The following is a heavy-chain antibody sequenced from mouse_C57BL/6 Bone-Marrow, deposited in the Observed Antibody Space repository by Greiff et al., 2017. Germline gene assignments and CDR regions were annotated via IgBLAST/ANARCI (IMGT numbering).Heavy chain of an antibody. CDR3: ARGVLGGY. Sequence: QVQLKQPGAELVKPGASVKLSCKASGYTFTSYWMHWVKQRPGQGLEWIGMIHPNSGSTNYNEKFKSKATLTIDNSSSTAYMQLSSLTSEDSAVYYCARGVLGGYWGQGTTLTVSS. D-gene: IGHD4-1*01. V-gene: IGHV1-64*01. J-gene: IGHJ2*01. CDR2: IHPNSGST. CDR1: GYTFTSYW.